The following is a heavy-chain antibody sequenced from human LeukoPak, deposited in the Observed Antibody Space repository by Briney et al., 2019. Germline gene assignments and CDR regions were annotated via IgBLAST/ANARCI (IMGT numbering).Heavy chain of an antibody. D-gene: IGHD1-26*01. CDR3: VRDLKRSRARWENLGFDP. Sequence: ASVKVSCKASGYTFTAYYMHWLRQAPGQGLQWMGWINPNSGDTNYAQNSQGRVTMTRDTSISTAYMELNSLTSDDTAVYYCVRDLKRSRARWENLGFDPWGQGTLVTVSS. CDR2: INPNSGDT. V-gene: IGHV1-2*02. CDR1: GYTFTAYY. J-gene: IGHJ5*02.